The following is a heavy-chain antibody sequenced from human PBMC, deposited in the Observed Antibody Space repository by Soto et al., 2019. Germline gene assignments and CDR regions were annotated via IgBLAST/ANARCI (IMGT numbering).Heavy chain of an antibody. D-gene: IGHD3-16*01. Sequence: PSETLSLTCTVSGGSISSYYWSWIRQPPGKGLEWIGYIYYSGSTNYNPSLKSRVTISVDTSKNQFSLKLSSVTAADTAVYYCARDRGFWGWDVWGQGTTVTVS. CDR1: GGSISSYY. J-gene: IGHJ6*02. CDR3: ARDRGFWGWDV. CDR2: IYYSGST. V-gene: IGHV4-59*01.